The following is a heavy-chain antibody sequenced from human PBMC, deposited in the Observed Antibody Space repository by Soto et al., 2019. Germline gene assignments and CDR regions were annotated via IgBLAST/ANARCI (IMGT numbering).Heavy chain of an antibody. J-gene: IGHJ4*02. D-gene: IGHD3-22*01. CDR3: AKTGYDSSGWHFDY. V-gene: IGHV3-30*18. CDR2: ISYDGSNK. CDR1: GFTFSSYG. Sequence: PGGSLRLSCAASGFTFSSYGMHWVRQAPGKGLEWVAVISYDGSNKYYADSVKGRFTISRDNSKNTLYLQMNSLRAEDTAVYYCAKTGYDSSGWHFDYWGQGTLVTVSS.